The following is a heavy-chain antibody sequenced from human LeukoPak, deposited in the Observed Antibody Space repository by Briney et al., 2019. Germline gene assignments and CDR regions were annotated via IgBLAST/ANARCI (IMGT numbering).Heavy chain of an antibody. J-gene: IGHJ4*02. CDR2: ISAYNGNT. Sequence: ASAKVSCKASGYTFTSYGISGVRQAPGQGLEWMGWISAYNGNTNYAQKLQGRVTMTTDTSTSTAYMELRSLRSDDTAVYYCARELGIAAAGALDYWGQGTLVTVSS. V-gene: IGHV1-18*01. CDR3: ARELGIAAAGALDY. D-gene: IGHD6-13*01. CDR1: GYTFTSYG.